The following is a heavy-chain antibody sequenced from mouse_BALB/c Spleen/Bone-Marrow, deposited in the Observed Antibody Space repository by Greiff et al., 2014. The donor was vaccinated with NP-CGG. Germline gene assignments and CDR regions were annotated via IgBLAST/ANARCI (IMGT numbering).Heavy chain of an antibody. Sequence: QVQLQQSGSVLVKPGASLKISCTASGYTFTSSWMHWANQSPGKSLEWIGEISNNSGNTNYNETFKDRATMTVDTSYSTVYLQLSSLTSEDSAVYYCARHHRSAYDFDYWGQGTTLTVSS. V-gene: IGHV1S130*01. CDR3: ARHHRSAYDFDY. CDR1: GYTFTSSW. CDR2: ISNNSGNT. J-gene: IGHJ2*01. D-gene: IGHD2-14*01.